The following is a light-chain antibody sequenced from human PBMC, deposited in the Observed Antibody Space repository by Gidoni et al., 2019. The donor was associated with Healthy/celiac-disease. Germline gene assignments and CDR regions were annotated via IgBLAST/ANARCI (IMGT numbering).Light chain of an antibody. J-gene: IGKJ1*01. CDR3: QQYGNSPWT. V-gene: IGKV3-20*01. CDR2: GAS. Sequence: DIVLTQSPGTLSLSPGERATLSCRASQSVSNSYLAWYQQKPGQAPRLLIYGASSRATGIPDRFSGSGSGTDFTLTISRLEPEDFAVYYCQQYGNSPWTFGQGTKVEIK. CDR1: QSVSNSY.